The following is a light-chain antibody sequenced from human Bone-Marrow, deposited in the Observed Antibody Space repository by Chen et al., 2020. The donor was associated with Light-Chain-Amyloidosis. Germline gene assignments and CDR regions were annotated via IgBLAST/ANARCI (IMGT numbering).Light chain of an antibody. J-gene: IGKJ3*01. V-gene: IGKV1-9*01. CDR1: QGISSY. CDR3: QQFNSYRFT. Sequence: DIQLTQSPSFLSASVGDRVTITCRASQGISSYLAWYQQKPGKAPKLLIYAASTLQSGVPSRFSGSGYGTEFTLTISSLQPEDFATYYCQQFNSYRFTFGPGTKVDIK. CDR2: AAS.